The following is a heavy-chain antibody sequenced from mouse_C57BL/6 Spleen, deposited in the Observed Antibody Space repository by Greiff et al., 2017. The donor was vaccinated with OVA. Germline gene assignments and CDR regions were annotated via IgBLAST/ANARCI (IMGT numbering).Heavy chain of an antibody. D-gene: IGHD2-3*01. J-gene: IGHJ2*01. CDR3: ARYDDAFDY. CDR1: GYTFTSYW. CDR2: IDPSDSYT. Sequence: VKLQQPGAELVMPGASVKLSCKASGYTFTSYWMHWVKQRPGQGLEWIGEIDPSDSYTNYNQKFKGKSTLTVDKSSSTAYMQLSSLTSEDSAVYYCARYDDAFDYWGQGTTLTVSS. V-gene: IGHV1-69*01.